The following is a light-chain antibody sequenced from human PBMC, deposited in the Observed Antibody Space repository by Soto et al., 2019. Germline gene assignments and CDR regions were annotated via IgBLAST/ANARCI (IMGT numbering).Light chain of an antibody. V-gene: IGKV2-24*01. CDR3: MQATQLRP. CDR2: KIS. J-gene: IGKJ1*01. CDR1: QRLVHSDGNTY. Sequence: DSVLTQTPLLLPVTLGQPASISCRSSQRLVHSDGNTYLSWLQQRPGQPPGLLLSKISNRFSGVPDRFSGSGSGTDSTLQISRVDPEVVAVYYCMQATQLRPFGQGTKVEVK.